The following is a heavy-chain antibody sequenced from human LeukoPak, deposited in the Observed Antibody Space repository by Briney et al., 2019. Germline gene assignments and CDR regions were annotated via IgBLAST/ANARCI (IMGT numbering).Heavy chain of an antibody. CDR2: ISSSGSTI. Sequence: PGGSLRLSCAASGFTFSSYEMNWVRQAPGRGLEWVSYISSSGSTIYYADSVKGRFTISRDNAKNSLYLQMNSLRAEDTAVYYCAELGITMIGGVWGKGTTVTTSS. CDR3: AELGITMIGGV. CDR1: GFTFSSYE. V-gene: IGHV3-48*03. D-gene: IGHD3-10*02. J-gene: IGHJ6*04.